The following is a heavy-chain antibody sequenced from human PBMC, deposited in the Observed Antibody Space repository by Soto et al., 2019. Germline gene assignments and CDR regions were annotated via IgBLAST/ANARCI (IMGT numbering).Heavy chain of an antibody. CDR1: GFTVSSNY. D-gene: IGHD3-9*01. CDR3: ARGPTIDYGMDV. V-gene: IGHV3-53*01. CDR2: IYSGGST. Sequence: EVPLVDSGGGLIQPGGSLRLSCAASGFTVSSNYISWVRQAPGKGLEWVSAIYSGGSTHYADSVKDRFTISRDNSKNTLYLQMNSLRAEDTAVYYCARGPTIDYGMDVWGQGTTVTVSS. J-gene: IGHJ6*02.